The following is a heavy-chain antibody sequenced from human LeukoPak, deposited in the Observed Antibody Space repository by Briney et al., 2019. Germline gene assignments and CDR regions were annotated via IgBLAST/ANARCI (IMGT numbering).Heavy chain of an antibody. D-gene: IGHD3-10*01. CDR3: ARTAWFGELVYYYYMDV. V-gene: IGHV4-59*01. CDR2: IYYSGST. Sequence: SETLSLTCTVSGGSISSYYWSWIRQPPGKGLEWIGHIYYSGSTNYNPSLKSRVTISVDTSKNQFSLKLSSVTAADTAVYYCARTAWFGELVYYYYMDVWGKGTTATVSS. J-gene: IGHJ6*03. CDR1: GGSISSYY.